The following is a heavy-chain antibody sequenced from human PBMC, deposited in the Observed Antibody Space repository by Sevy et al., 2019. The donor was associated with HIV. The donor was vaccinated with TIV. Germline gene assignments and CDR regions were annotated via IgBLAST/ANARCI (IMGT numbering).Heavy chain of an antibody. CDR1: GFTFSSYS. J-gene: IGHJ4*02. D-gene: IGHD3-10*01. CDR3: VRDLRGVRGVFRFDY. Sequence: GGSLRLSCAASGFTFSSYSMNWVRQAPGRGLEWLLYISSSSSTIYSADSAKGRFTISRDNAQKSLYLHMNNLSAEDTAVYYCVRDLRGVRGVFRFDYWGQGTLVTVSS. CDR2: ISSSSSTI. V-gene: IGHV3-48*01.